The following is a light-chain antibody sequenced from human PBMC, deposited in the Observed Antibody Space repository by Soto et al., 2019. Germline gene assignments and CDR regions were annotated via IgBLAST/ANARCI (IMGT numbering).Light chain of an antibody. V-gene: IGLV2-14*01. CDR3: SSHTSSNTYV. J-gene: IGLJ1*01. CDR2: EVT. Sequence: QSALTQPASVSGSPGQSITISCTGTSSDVGGFNSVCWYQQHPGNAPKLMVYEVTDRPSGVSNRFSGSKSGNTASLTISGRQADDEADYCCSSHTSSNTYVFGTGTKLTVL. CDR1: SSDVGGFNS.